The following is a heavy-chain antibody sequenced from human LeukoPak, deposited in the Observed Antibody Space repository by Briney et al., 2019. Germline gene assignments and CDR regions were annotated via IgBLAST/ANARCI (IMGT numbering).Heavy chain of an antibody. Sequence: SVKVSCKASGGTFSSYAISWVRQAPGQGLEWMGGIIPIFGTANYAQKFQGRVTITADESTSTAYMELSSLRSEDTAVYYCARDRGYCSSTSCPTRDGSGSYSVGNYFDYWGQGTLVTVSS. D-gene: IGHD2-2*01. CDR2: IIPIFGTA. CDR1: GGTFSSYA. CDR3: ARDRGYCSSTSCPTRDGSGSYSVGNYFDY. V-gene: IGHV1-69*13. J-gene: IGHJ4*02.